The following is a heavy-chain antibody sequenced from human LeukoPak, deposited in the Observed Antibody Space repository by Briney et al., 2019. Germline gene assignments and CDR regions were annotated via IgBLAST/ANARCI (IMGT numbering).Heavy chain of an antibody. CDR1: GFTFSSYA. J-gene: IGHJ4*02. Sequence: GGSLRLSCAASGFTFSSYAMSWVRQAPGKGLEWVSAISGSGGSTYYADSVKGRFTISRDNSKNTLYLQMNSLSAEDTAVYYCARVLSLYSSSWYPGFDYWGQGTLVTVSS. V-gene: IGHV3-23*01. CDR2: ISGSGGST. CDR3: ARVLSLYSSSWYPGFDY. D-gene: IGHD6-13*01.